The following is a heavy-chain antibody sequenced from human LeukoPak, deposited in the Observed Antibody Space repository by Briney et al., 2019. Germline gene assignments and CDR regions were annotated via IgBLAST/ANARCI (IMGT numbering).Heavy chain of an antibody. D-gene: IGHD3-10*02. CDR2: ISSSGSTI. CDR1: GFTFSSYE. V-gene: IGHV3-48*03. Sequence: GGSLRLSCAASGFTFSSYEMNWVRQAPGKGLQWVSYISSSGSTIYYADSVKGRFTISRDNAKNSLYLQMNSRRAEDTAVYYCAELGITMIGGVWGKGTTVTISS. J-gene: IGHJ6*04. CDR3: AELGITMIGGV.